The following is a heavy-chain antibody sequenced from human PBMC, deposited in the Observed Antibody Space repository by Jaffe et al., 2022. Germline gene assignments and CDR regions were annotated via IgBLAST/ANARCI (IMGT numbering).Heavy chain of an antibody. CDR3: ASRRREVDY. V-gene: IGHV4-59*01. CDR2: IYYSGST. CDR1: GGSISSYY. J-gene: IGHJ4*02. Sequence: QVQLQESGPGLVKPSETLSLTCTVSGGSISSYYWSWIRQPPGKGLEWIGYIYYSGSTNYNPSLKSRVTISVDTSKNQFSLKLSSVTAADTAVYYCASRRREVDYWGQGTLVTVSS.